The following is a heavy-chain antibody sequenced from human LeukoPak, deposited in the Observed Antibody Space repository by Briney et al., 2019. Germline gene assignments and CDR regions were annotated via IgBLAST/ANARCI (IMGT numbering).Heavy chain of an antibody. CDR2: IYYSGTT. J-gene: IGHJ5*02. V-gene: IGHV4-59*12. CDR1: GGSIGTYS. D-gene: IGHD5-12*01. Sequence: SETLSLTCTVSGGSIGTYSWDWIRQPPGKGLEWIGYIYYSGTTNYNPSLKSRVTISVDTSKNQFSLKLSSVTAADTAVYYCARRGYSGYGRNWFDPWGQGTLVTVSS. CDR3: ARRGYSGYGRNWFDP.